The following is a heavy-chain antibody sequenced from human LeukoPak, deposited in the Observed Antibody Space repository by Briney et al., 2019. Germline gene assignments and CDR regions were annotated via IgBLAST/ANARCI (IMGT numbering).Heavy chain of an antibody. V-gene: IGHV4-34*01. CDR2: INHSGST. CDR3: ARASSSWSYFDY. J-gene: IGHJ4*02. CDR1: GGSFSGYY. D-gene: IGHD6-13*01. Sequence: SETLSLTCAVYGGSFSGYYGSWIRQPPGKGLEWIGEINHSGSTNYNPSLKSRVTISVDTSKNQFSLKLSSVTAADTAVYYYARASSSWSYFDYWGQGTLVTVSS.